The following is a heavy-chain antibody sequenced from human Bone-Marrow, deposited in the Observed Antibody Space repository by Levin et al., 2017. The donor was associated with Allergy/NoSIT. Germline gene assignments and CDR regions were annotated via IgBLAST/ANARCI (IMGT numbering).Heavy chain of an antibody. CDR1: GFTFSSYA. Sequence: GGSLRLSCAASGFTFSSYAMSWVRQAPGKGLEWVSAISGSGGSTYYADSVKGRFTISRDNAKNTLYLQMNSLRAEDTAVYYCATVSNCGGDCDNTETEYFQHWGKGTLVTVSS. CDR3: ATVSNCGGDCDNTETEYFQH. CDR2: ISGSGGST. D-gene: IGHD2-21*02. J-gene: IGHJ1*01. V-gene: IGHV3-23*01.